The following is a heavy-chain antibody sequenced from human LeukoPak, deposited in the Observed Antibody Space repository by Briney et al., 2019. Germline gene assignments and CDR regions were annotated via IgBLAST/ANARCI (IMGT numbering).Heavy chain of an antibody. CDR1: GFTFSSYI. CDR3: ARGRGSCSGGTCYVDF. V-gene: IGHV3-48*01. Sequence: GGSLRLSCAASGFTFSSYIMNWVRQAPGKGLEWLSYISNSGSTIYYAGSVKGRFSISRDNAKNSLWLQMSSLRAEDTAVYYCARGRGSCSGGTCYVDFWGQGTLVTVSS. D-gene: IGHD2-15*01. J-gene: IGHJ4*02. CDR2: ISNSGSTI.